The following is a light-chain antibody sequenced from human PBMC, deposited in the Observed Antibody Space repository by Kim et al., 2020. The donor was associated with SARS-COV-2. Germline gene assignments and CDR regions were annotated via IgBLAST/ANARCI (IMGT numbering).Light chain of an antibody. CDR3: QQLNSYPLT. CDR1: QGIRSY. J-gene: IGKJ4*01. Sequence: IQLTQSPSSLSASVGDRVTITCRASQGIRSYLAWYQQKPGKAPNLLIYAASTLQSGVPSRFSGSGSGTDSTLTISSLQPEDFATYYCQQLNSYPLTFGGGTKLEI. CDR2: AAS. V-gene: IGKV1-9*01.